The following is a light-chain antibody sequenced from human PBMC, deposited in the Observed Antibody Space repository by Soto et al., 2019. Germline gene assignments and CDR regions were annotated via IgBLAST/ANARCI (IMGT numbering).Light chain of an antibody. CDR3: SSYTSSNTYV. J-gene: IGLJ1*01. CDR1: ISDVSGYNF. Sequence: QSVLTQPASVSGSPGQSITISCTGTISDVSGYNFVSWYQQYPGKAPKLMIYDVSNRPSGVSNRFSGSKSGNTASLTISGLQAEYEADYYCSSYTSSNTYVFGAGTKVTVL. CDR2: DVS. V-gene: IGLV2-14*03.